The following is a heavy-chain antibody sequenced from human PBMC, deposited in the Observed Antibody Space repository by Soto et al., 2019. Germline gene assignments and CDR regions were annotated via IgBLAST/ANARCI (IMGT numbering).Heavy chain of an antibody. Sequence: QVQLVQSGGEVKKPGASVKVSCRASGYTFTSYGIAWVRQAPGQGPEWMGWFSTYNGNTNSAQKFQGRLVLTTDTATNTAYMELRSLTSDDTAIYYCARGSVGPAYYMDVWGKGTTVTVSS. V-gene: IGHV1-18*01. CDR3: ARGSVGPAYYMDV. CDR2: FSTYNGNT. J-gene: IGHJ6*03. CDR1: GYTFTSYG. D-gene: IGHD6-25*01.